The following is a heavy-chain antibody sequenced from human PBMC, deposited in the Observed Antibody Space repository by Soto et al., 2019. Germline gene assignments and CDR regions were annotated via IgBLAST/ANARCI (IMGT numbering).Heavy chain of an antibody. V-gene: IGHV4-34*01. Sequence: SETLSLTCAVYGGSFSGYYWSWIRQPPGKGLEWIGEINHSGSTNYNPSLKSRVTISVDTSKNQFSLKLSSVTAADTAVYYCARGQVVGATIRAGADYWGQGTLVTVSS. CDR3: ARGQVVGATIRAGADY. CDR2: INHSGST. J-gene: IGHJ4*02. CDR1: GGSFSGYY. D-gene: IGHD1-26*01.